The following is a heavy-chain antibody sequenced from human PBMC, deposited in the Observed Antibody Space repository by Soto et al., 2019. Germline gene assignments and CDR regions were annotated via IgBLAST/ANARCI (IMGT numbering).Heavy chain of an antibody. Sequence: PGGSLRLSCAASGFTFSSYGMHWVRQAPCKGLEWVAVIWYDGSNKYYADSVKGRFTISRDNSKNTLYLQMNSLRAEDTAVYYCARGGYYDSSVVETYGMDVWGQGTTVTVSS. V-gene: IGHV3-33*01. CDR3: ARGGYYDSSVVETYGMDV. D-gene: IGHD3-22*01. CDR1: GFTFSSYG. CDR2: IWYDGSNK. J-gene: IGHJ6*02.